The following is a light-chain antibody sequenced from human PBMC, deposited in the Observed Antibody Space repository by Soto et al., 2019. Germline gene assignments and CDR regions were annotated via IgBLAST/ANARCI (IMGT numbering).Light chain of an antibody. CDR3: GTWDSSLSAVV. V-gene: IGLV1-51*01. CDR1: SSNIGNNY. J-gene: IGLJ2*01. CDR2: DNN. Sequence: QSVLTQPPSVSAAPGQRVTISCSGSSSNIGNNYVSWYQHLPGTAPKLLIYDNNKRPSGIPDQFSGSKSGTSATLDITGLQTGDEADYYCGTWDSSLSAVVFGGGTKVTVL.